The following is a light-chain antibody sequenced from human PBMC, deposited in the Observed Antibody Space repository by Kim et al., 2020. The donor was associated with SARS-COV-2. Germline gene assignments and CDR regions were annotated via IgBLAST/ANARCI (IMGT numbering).Light chain of an antibody. J-gene: IGLJ3*02. Sequence: IFGTGTRSAVVGTRYDTCDHQPPRKLPQLIIYDVNKRPSGPPDRFSGSKSGNTASLTISGLQADDEADYYCCSYAGSYSAVFGGGTELTVL. CDR3: CSYAGSYSAV. CDR2: DVN. V-gene: IGLV2-11*03. CDR1: RSAVVGTRY.